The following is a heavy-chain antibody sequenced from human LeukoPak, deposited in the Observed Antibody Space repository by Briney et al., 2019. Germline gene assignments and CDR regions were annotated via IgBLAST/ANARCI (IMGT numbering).Heavy chain of an antibody. V-gene: IGHV4-34*01. D-gene: IGHD1-26*01. CDR1: GGSCSGYY. CDR2: INHSGST. J-gene: IGHJ4*02. CDR3: ARQGSGSYPE. Sequence: SETLSLTCAVYGGSCSGYYWSWIRQRPGKGLEWIGEINHSGSTNYNPSLKSRVTISVDTSKNQFSLKLSSVTAADTAVYYCARQGSGSYPEWGQGTLVTVSS.